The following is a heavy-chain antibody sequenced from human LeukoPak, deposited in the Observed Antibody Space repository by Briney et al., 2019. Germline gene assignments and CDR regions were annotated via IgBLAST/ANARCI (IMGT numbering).Heavy chain of an antibody. Sequence: SETLSLTCTVSGGSISSYYWSWIRQPPGKGLEWIGYIYYSGSTNYNPSLKSRVTISVDTSKNQFSLKLSSVTAADTAVYYCARGDLRIAARRSYYYYYMDVRGKGTTVTVSS. J-gene: IGHJ6*03. D-gene: IGHD6-6*01. CDR3: ARGDLRIAARRSYYYYYMDV. CDR2: IYYSGST. V-gene: IGHV4-59*01. CDR1: GGSISSYY.